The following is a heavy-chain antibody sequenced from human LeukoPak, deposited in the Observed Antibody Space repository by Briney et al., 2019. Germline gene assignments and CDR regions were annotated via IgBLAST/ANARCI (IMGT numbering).Heavy chain of an antibody. V-gene: IGHV3-13*05. D-gene: IGHD6-19*01. CDR1: GFTFSSYD. CDR3: ARAHSGWSRYWYFDL. Sequence: GGSLRLSCAASGFTFSSYDMHWVRQATGKGLEWVAAIGTAGDPYYPGSVKGRFTISRENAKNSLYLQMNSLRAGDTAVYYCARAHSGWSRYWYFDLWGRGTLVTVSS. J-gene: IGHJ2*01. CDR2: IGTAGDP.